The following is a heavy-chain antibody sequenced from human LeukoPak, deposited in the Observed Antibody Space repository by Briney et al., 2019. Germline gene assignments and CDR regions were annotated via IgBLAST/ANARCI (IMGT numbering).Heavy chain of an antibody. CDR2: IYYSGST. J-gene: IGHJ6*02. CDR3: ARNYYERGYYYYYGMDV. V-gene: IGHV4-31*03. D-gene: IGHD3-22*01. Sequence: SQTLSLTCTVSGGSISSCGYYWSSIRQHPGKGLEWIGYIYYSGSTYYNPSLKSRLTISVDTSKNQFSLKLSSVTAADTAVYYCARNYYERGYYYYYGMDVWGQGTTVTVSS. CDR1: GGSISSCGYY.